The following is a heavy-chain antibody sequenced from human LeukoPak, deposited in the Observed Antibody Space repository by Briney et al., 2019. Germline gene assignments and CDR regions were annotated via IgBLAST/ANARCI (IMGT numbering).Heavy chain of an antibody. CDR3: ARGQLLLEGYFYYMDV. CDR1: GFTFSSYP. D-gene: IGHD2-2*01. Sequence: GGSLRLSCAASGFTFSSYPMHWVRQAPGKGLEWVTVVSDDGNKKFDADFVKGRFTISRANSKNTLYLQMNSLRGEDTAVYYCARGQLLLEGYFYYMDVWGEGTTVTVSS. V-gene: IGHV3-30-3*01. CDR2: VSDDGNKK. J-gene: IGHJ6*03.